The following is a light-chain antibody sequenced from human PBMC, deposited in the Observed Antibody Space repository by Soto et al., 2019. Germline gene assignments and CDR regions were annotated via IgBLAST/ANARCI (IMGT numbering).Light chain of an antibody. CDR1: SSDVGGYNY. Sequence: QSALTQPASVSGSPGQSITISCTGTSSDVGGYNYVSWYQQHPGKAPKLMIYEVSNRPSGVSFRFSGSKSGNTASLTISGLQDEDEAAYYCSSYTNKNTWVFGGGTQLTVL. V-gene: IGLV2-14*01. CDR2: EVS. J-gene: IGLJ3*02. CDR3: SSYTNKNTWV.